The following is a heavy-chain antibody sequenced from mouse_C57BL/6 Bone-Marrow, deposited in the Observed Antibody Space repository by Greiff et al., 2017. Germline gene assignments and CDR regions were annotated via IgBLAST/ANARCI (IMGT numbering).Heavy chain of an antibody. CDR3: ASGITTVVAKLSYWYFDG. CDR1: GYTFTSYW. J-gene: IGHJ1*03. D-gene: IGHD1-1*01. Sequence: VQLQQSGAELVRPGSSVKLSCKASGYTFTSYWMDWVKQRPGQGLEWIGNIYPSDSETHYNQKFKDKATLTVDKSSSTAYMQLSSLTSEDSAVYYCASGITTVVAKLSYWYFDGWGTGTTVTVSS. V-gene: IGHV1-61*01. CDR2: IYPSDSET.